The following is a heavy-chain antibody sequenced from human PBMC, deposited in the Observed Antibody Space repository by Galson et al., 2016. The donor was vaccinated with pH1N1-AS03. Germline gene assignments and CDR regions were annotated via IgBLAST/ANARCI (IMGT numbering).Heavy chain of an antibody. J-gene: IGHJ4*02. CDR2: ISPIFGSA. V-gene: IGHV1-69*06. CDR3: ARGLTYHFGSGSVF. CDR1: GGTLNNYA. D-gene: IGHD3-10*01. Sequence: SVKVSCKASGGTLNNYAVNWVRQAPGQGLEWMGGISPIFGSANHAQKFQGRVTITADILPNTAYMELRGLSSEDTGVYYCARGLTYHFGSGSVFWGQGTLVTVSS.